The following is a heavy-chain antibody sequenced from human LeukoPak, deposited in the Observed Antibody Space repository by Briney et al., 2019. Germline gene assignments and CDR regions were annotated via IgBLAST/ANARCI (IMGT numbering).Heavy chain of an antibody. J-gene: IGHJ4*02. CDR2: ISYDGSNK. Sequence: PGRSLRLSCAASGFTFSSYGMHWVRQAPGKGLEWVAVISYDGSNKYYADSVKGRFTISRDNSKNTLYLQMNSLRAEDTAVCYCAKDGALDFDYWGQGTLVTVSS. CDR1: GFTFSSYG. V-gene: IGHV3-30*18. CDR3: AKDGALDFDY. D-gene: IGHD3-16*01.